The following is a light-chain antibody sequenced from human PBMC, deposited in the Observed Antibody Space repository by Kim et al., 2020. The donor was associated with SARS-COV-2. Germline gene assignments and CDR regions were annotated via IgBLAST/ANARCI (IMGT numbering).Light chain of an antibody. CDR1: STKNGHAY. CDR3: CTWVSSLRAVL. J-gene: IGLJ2*01. Sequence: GEEATISCCRRSTKNGHAYGLRYKHHPRTAPNARIYEKNKRPSGIPHPFSGSKSGTSATLGITGLQTGDEADYYCCTWVSSLRAVLFGGGTQLTVL. V-gene: IGLV1-51*02. CDR2: EKN.